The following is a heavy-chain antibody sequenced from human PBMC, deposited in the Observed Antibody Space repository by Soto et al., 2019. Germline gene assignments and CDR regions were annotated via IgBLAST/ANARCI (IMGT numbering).Heavy chain of an antibody. CDR2: ISGSGGST. CDR3: AKAPTNYGSGSYYYY. Sequence: EVQLLESGGGLVQPGGSLRLSCAASGFTFSSYVMSWVRQAPGKGLEWVSAISGSGGSTYYADSVKGRFTISRDNSKNTLDLQMNSLRAEDTAVYYCAKAPTNYGSGSYYYYWGQGTLVTVSS. V-gene: IGHV3-23*01. D-gene: IGHD3-10*01. J-gene: IGHJ4*02. CDR1: GFTFSSYV.